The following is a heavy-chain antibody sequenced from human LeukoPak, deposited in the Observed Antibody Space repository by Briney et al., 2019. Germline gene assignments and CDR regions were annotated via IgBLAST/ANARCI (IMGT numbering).Heavy chain of an antibody. V-gene: IGHV3-73*01. CDR3: TTSGSSSIMQSDLFHF. D-gene: IGHD1-26*01. J-gene: IGHJ4*02. CDR1: GFTFTGST. Sequence: PGGSLRLSCAASGFTFTGSTLHWVRQSSGKGLDWVGRIRSKTYSYAARYAASMKGRFTISRDDSTNTAYLQMNSLKTEDTAVYFCTTSGSSSIMQSDLFHFWGQGTLVTVSS. CDR2: IRSKTYSYAA.